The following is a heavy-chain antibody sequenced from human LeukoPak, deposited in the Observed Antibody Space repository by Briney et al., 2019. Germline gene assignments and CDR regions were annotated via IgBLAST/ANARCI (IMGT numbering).Heavy chain of an antibody. CDR2: ISDIGSI. CDR1: GGSISSYY. Sequence: SSETLSLTCTVSGGSISSYYWSWIRQPPGKGLEWIAYISDIGSINYNPSLKSRVTISLDTSKNQFSLKLSSVTAADTAVYYCAGHHPRNTVDFWGQGTLVTVSS. D-gene: IGHD2/OR15-2a*01. CDR3: AGHHPRNTVDF. V-gene: IGHV4-59*08. J-gene: IGHJ4*02.